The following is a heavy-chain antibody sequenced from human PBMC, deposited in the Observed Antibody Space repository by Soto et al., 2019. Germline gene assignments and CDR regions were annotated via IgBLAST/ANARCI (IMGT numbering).Heavy chain of an antibody. V-gene: IGHV4-59*01. D-gene: IGHD3-16*01. CDR3: ASGGNWFDP. CDR2: MYYNGNI. CDR1: GGSISNYY. J-gene: IGHJ5*02. Sequence: SETLSLTCNVSGGSISNYYWTWVRQSPEKGLEWIGYMYYNGNINYNPSLKSRVTVSIDTSKNQFSLTLKSVTAADTAVYYCASGGNWFDPWGQGVLVTVSS.